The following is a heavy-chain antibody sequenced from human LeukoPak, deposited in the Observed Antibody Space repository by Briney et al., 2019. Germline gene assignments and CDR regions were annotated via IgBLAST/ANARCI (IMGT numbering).Heavy chain of an antibody. CDR1: GGSISNSYY. Sequence: SETLSLTCTVSGGSISNSYYWGWIRQPPGKGLEWIGSIYYSGSTYYNPSLKSRVTISVDTSKNQFSLRLSSVTAADTAVYYCARDSRYCSGGNCHLRFDYWGQGILVIVSS. CDR3: ARDSRYCSGGNCHLRFDY. J-gene: IGHJ4*02. V-gene: IGHV4-39*02. D-gene: IGHD2-15*01. CDR2: IYYSGST.